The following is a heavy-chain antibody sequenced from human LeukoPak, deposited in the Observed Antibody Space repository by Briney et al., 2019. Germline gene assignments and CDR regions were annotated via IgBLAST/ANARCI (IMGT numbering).Heavy chain of an antibody. CDR2: IWYDGSNK. J-gene: IGHJ4*02. V-gene: IGHV3-33*01. CDR1: GFTFSSYG. Sequence: LAGGSLRLSCAASGFTFSSYGMHWVRQAPGKGLEWVAVIWYDGSNKYYADSVKGRFTIPRDNSKNTLYLQMNSLRAEDTAVYYCAREGDGYNLGIDYWGQGTLVTVSS. D-gene: IGHD5-24*01. CDR3: AREGDGYNLGIDY.